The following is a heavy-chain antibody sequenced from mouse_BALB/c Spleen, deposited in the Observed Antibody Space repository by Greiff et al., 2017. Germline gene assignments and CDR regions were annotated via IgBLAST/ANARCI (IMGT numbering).Heavy chain of an antibody. V-gene: IGHV5-4*02. Sequence: EVKLMESGGGLVKPGGSLKLSCAASGFTFSDYYMHWVRQTPEKRLEWVATISDCGSYTYYPDSVKGRFTITRDNAKNNLYLQMSSLRSEDTAMYYCARYYYGSSPYYAMDDWGEGTSVTVSS. D-gene: IGHD1-1*01. CDR3: ARYYYGSSPYYAMDD. J-gene: IGHJ4*01. CDR2: ISDCGSYT. CDR1: GFTFSDYY.